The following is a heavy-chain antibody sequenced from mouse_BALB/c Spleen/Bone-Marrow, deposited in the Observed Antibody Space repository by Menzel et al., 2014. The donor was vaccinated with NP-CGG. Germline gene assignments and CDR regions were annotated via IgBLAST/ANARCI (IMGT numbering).Heavy chain of an antibody. CDR1: GFNIKDYY. CDR2: IDPEKGNT. CDR3: ARGAWARGYFDY. V-gene: IGHV14-1*02. D-gene: IGHD4-1*01. Sequence: EVQLQESGAELVRPGALVKLSCKASGFNIKDYYLHWVKQGPEQGLEWIGWIDPEKGNTKCDPKFQGKASIIADTSSNTAYLQLSSLTSEDTAVYYCARGAWARGYFDYWGQGTTLTVSS. J-gene: IGHJ2*01.